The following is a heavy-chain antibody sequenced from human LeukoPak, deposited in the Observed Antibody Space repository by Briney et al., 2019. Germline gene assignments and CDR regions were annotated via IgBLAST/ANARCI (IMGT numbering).Heavy chain of an antibody. J-gene: IGHJ4*02. Sequence: KASETLSLTCTVSGYSISSGYYWGWIRQPPGKGLEWIGSIYHSGSTYYNPSLKSRVTISVDTSKNQFSLKLSSVTAADTAVYYCASSLRFLEWLLSWGQGTLVTVSS. D-gene: IGHD3-3*01. CDR1: GYSISSGYY. CDR3: ASSLRFLEWLLS. CDR2: IYHSGST. V-gene: IGHV4-38-2*02.